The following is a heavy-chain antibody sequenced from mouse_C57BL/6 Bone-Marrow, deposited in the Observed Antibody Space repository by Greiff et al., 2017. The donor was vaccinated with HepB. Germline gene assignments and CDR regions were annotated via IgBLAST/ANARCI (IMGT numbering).Heavy chain of an antibody. Sequence: VQLQQPGAELVKPGASVKLSCKASGYTFTSYWMQWVKQRPGQGLEWIGEIDPSDSYTNYNQKFKGKATLTVDTSSSTAYMQLSSLTSEDSAVYYCARHASDDYRFDYWGQGTTLTVSS. CDR3: ARHASDDYRFDY. CDR2: IDPSDSYT. J-gene: IGHJ2*01. CDR1: GYTFTSYW. V-gene: IGHV1-50*01. D-gene: IGHD2-4*01.